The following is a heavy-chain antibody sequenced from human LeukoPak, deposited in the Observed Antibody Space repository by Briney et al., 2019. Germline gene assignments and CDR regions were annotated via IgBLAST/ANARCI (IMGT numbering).Heavy chain of an antibody. D-gene: IGHD3-10*01. J-gene: IGHJ4*02. CDR3: ARPRAGDGY. Sequence: SETLSLTCTVSGGSFSSRPYYWSWIRQPAGKGLEWIGRIYTSGDTDYNPSLKSRVSISVDTSKNQFSLKLSSVTAADTAVYYCARPRAGDGYWGQGTLVTVSS. CDR2: IYTSGDT. V-gene: IGHV4-61*02. CDR1: GGSFSSRPYY.